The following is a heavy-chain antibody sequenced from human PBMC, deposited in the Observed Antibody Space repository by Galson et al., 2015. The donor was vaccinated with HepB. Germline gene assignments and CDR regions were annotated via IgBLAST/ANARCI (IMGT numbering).Heavy chain of an antibody. Sequence: SLRLSCAASGFTFSSYWMSWVRQAPGKGLEWVANIKQDGSEKYYVDSVKGRFTISRDNAKNSLYLQMNSLRAEDTAVYYCAREMGGYSSSWAFSFLYYFDYWGQGTLVTVSS. CDR2: IKQDGSEK. V-gene: IGHV3-7*03. J-gene: IGHJ4*02. CDR3: AREMGGYSSSWAFSFLYYFDY. CDR1: GFTFSSYW. D-gene: IGHD6-13*01.